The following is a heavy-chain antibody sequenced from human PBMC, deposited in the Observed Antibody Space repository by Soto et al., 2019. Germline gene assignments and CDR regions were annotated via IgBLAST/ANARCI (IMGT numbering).Heavy chain of an antibody. CDR1: GVTFSSYG. D-gene: IGHD5-12*01. J-gene: IGHJ4*02. Sequence: PGGSLGLACASSGVTFSSYGMHWVRQAPGKGLEWVAVISYDGSNKYYADSVKGRFTISRDNSKNTLYLQMNSLRAEDTAVYYCAKDEGYTGNNYWGQGTLVTVSS. CDR2: ISYDGSNK. V-gene: IGHV3-30*18. CDR3: AKDEGYTGNNY.